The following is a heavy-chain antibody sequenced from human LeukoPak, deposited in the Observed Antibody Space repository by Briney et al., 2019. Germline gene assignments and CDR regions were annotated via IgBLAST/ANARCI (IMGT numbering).Heavy chain of an antibody. CDR3: ARRGSGKAFDY. J-gene: IGHJ4*02. V-gene: IGHV4-4*07. D-gene: IGHD1-26*01. CDR2: IYTSGST. Sequence: SETLSLTCTVSVGSISSYYWYWIRQPAGKGLEWIGRIYTSGSTNYNSSLKSRVTMSVDTSKNQFSLKLSSVTAADTAVYYCARRGSGKAFDYWGQGTLVTVPS. CDR1: VGSISSYY.